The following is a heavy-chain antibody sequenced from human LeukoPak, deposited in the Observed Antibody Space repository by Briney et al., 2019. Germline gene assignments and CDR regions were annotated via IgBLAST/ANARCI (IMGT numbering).Heavy chain of an antibody. CDR3: ARDLRDGYNFNNY. V-gene: IGHV3-21*01. D-gene: IGHD5-24*01. Sequence: PGGSLRLSCAASGFTFSSYSMNWVRQAPGKGLEWVSSISSSSSYIYYADSVKGRFTISRDNAKNSLYLQMNSLGAEDTAVYYCARDLRDGYNFNNYWGQGTLVTVSS. J-gene: IGHJ4*02. CDR2: ISSSSSYI. CDR1: GFTFSSYS.